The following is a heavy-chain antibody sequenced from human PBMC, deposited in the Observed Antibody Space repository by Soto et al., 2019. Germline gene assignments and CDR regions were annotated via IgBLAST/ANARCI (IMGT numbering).Heavy chain of an antibody. CDR1: GGSISSYY. Sequence: PSETLSLTCTVSGGSISSYYWSWIRLSPGKGLEWIGYISNIGFTRYNPSLKSRVSISVDTSKNQFSLKLTSVTAADTAVYYCTTQGFGGLHGLVDVWGQGTTVTVSS. CDR3: TTQGFGGLHGLVDV. CDR2: ISNIGFT. D-gene: IGHD3-10*01. V-gene: IGHV4-59*08. J-gene: IGHJ6*02.